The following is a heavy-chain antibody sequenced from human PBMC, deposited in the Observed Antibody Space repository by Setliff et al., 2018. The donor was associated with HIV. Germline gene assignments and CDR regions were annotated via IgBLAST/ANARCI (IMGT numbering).Heavy chain of an antibody. Sequence: GGSLRLSCAASGFRVSSNYMTWVRQAPGGGLEWVSVIYSAGTTYYADSVKGRFSISRDNAKNTLYLQMNGLRGEDTAVYYCAMFSSSSGWGQGTQVTVS. J-gene: IGHJ4*02. CDR1: GFRVSSNY. V-gene: IGHV3-53*01. CDR3: AMFSSSSG. CDR2: IYSAGTT. D-gene: IGHD6-6*01.